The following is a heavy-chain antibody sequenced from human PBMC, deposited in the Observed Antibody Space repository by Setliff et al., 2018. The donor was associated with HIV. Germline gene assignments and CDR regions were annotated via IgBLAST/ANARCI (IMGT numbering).Heavy chain of an antibody. CDR2: IGTYNGNT. J-gene: IGHJ6*03. CDR1: GYTFTSYG. CDR3: ARTYYYDSSGYYGYYYYYYMDV. Sequence: ASVKVSCKASGYTFTSYGISWVRRAPGQGLEWMGWIGTYNGNTNYAQKVQGRVIMTTDTSTSTAYMELRSLRSDDTAVYCCARTYYYDSSGYYGYYYYYYMDVWGKGTTVTVSS. D-gene: IGHD3-22*01. V-gene: IGHV1-18*04.